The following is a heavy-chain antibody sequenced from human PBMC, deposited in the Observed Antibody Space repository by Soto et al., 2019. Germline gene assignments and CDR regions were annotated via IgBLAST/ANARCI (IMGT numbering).Heavy chain of an antibody. V-gene: IGHV1-18*01. D-gene: IGHD6-13*01. J-gene: IGHJ4*02. Sequence: QVQLVQSGAEVRKPGASVKVSCKASGYTFTSYAISWVRQAPGQWLEGMGWISVYNGNTNYAQKLQGRVTMTTDTSTSTAYMCLWCLRSDDTAVYYCARELAAGTCDYWGQGTLLTVSS. CDR1: GYTFTSYA. CDR3: ARELAAGTCDY. CDR2: ISVYNGNT.